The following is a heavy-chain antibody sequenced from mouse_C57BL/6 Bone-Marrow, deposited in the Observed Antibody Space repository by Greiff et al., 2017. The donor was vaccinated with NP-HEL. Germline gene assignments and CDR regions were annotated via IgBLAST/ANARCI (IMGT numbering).Heavy chain of an antibody. CDR2: INTYSGVP. CDR3: ASDGYVPFDY. V-gene: IGHV9-3*01. Sequence: VHLVESGPELKKPGETVKISCKASGYTFTTYGMSWVKQAPGKGLKWMGWINTYSGVPTYADDFKGRFAFSLETSASTAYLQINNLKNEDTATYFCASDGYVPFDYWGQGTTLTVSS. J-gene: IGHJ2*01. D-gene: IGHD2-2*01. CDR1: GYTFTTYG.